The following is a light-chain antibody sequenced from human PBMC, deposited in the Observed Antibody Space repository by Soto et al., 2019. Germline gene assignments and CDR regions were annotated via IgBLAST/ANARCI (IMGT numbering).Light chain of an antibody. CDR1: QSVGSN. CDR2: DAS. CDR3: QQRSTWPYT. V-gene: IGKV3-11*01. Sequence: EIVLTQSPATLASSPGERASLSCRASQSVGSNLAWYQQKPGQAPRLLISDASNRATGIAARFTGSGSETDFPLTLSSLEPEDFAVYYCQQRSTWPYTFGQGTKLEIK. J-gene: IGKJ2*01.